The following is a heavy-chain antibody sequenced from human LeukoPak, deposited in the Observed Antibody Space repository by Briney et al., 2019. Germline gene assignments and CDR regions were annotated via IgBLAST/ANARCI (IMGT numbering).Heavy chain of an antibody. CDR2: IYYSGST. Sequence: KPSETLSLTCAVYGGSFSGYYWSWIRQPPGKGLEWIGYIYYSGSTNYNPSLKSRVTISVDTSKNQFSLKLSSVTAADTAVYYCARHISGVVGGPRGSGWWYYFDYWGQGTLVTVSS. V-gene: IGHV4-59*08. D-gene: IGHD6-19*01. CDR1: GGSFSGYY. J-gene: IGHJ4*02. CDR3: ARHISGVVGGPRGSGWWYYFDY.